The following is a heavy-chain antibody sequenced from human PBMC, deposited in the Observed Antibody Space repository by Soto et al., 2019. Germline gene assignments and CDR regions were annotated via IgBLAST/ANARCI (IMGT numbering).Heavy chain of an antibody. CDR3: ARYRGSGWPYWYFDL. J-gene: IGHJ2*01. Sequence: QVQLVESGGGVVQPGRSLRLSCAASGFTFSSYAMHWVRQAPGKGLEWVAVISYDGSNKYYADSVKGRFTISRDNSKNTQYLQMNSLRAEDTAVYCCARYRGSGWPYWYFDLWGRGTLVTVSS. CDR2: ISYDGSNK. D-gene: IGHD6-19*01. CDR1: GFTFSSYA. V-gene: IGHV3-30-3*01.